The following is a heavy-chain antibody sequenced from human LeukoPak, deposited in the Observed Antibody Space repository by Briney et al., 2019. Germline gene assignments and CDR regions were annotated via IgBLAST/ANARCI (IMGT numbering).Heavy chain of an antibody. D-gene: IGHD5-18*01. V-gene: IGHV1-2*02. CDR3: ARGAWIQGPHDY. CDR1: GYTFTGYY. CDR2: INPNSGGT. Sequence: ASVKVSCKSSGYTFTGYYMRWVRQAPGQGLEWMGWINPNSGGTNYAQKFQGRVTMTRDTSISTAYMELSRLRSDDTAVYYCARGAWIQGPHDYWGQGTLVTVSS. J-gene: IGHJ4*02.